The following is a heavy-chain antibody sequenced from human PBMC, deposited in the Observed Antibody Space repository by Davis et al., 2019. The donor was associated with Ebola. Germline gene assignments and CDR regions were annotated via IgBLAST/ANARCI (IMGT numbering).Heavy chain of an antibody. V-gene: IGHV5-51*01. Sequence: GESLKISCKGSGYSFTTYWIVWVRQMPGKGLESMGIIFPGDSDTRYSPSFQGQVTISADKSLSTAYLQWSSLKASDTAMYYCARRDSSGYFLFDSWGQGTQVTVSS. CDR2: IFPGDSDT. CDR3: ARRDSSGYFLFDS. D-gene: IGHD3-22*01. CDR1: GYSFTTYW. J-gene: IGHJ4*02.